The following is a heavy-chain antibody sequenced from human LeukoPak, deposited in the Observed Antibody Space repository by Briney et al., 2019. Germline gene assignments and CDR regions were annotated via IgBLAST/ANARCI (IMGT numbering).Heavy chain of an antibody. V-gene: IGHV3-33*01. CDR2: IWYDGSSK. CDR1: GFTFSSYG. D-gene: IGHD3-22*01. Sequence: GGSLRLSCAASGFTFSSYGMHWVRQAPGKGLEWVAVIWYDGSSKYYADSVKGRFTISRDNSKNTLYLQMNSLRAEDTAVYYCARDAGYYDSSGYYYYWGQGTLVTVSS. CDR3: ARDAGYYDSSGYYYY. J-gene: IGHJ4*02.